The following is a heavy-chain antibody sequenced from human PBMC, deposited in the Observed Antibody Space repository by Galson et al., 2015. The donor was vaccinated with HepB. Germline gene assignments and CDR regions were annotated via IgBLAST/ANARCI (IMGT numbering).Heavy chain of an antibody. CDR3: AKDSSYSGSYYGAFDI. CDR1: GFTFSSYS. D-gene: IGHD1-26*01. CDR2: IGHRGGAI. J-gene: IGHJ3*02. V-gene: IGHV3-23*01. Sequence: SLRLSCAASGFTFSSYSMNWVRQAPGERLEWVSTIGHRGGAIFYADSVKGWFTISRDNSKNTLYLQMNSLRAEDTAVYYCAKDSSYSGSYYGAFDIWGQGTMVTVSS.